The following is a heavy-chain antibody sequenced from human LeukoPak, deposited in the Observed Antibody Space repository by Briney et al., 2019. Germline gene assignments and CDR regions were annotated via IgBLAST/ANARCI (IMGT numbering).Heavy chain of an antibody. D-gene: IGHD3-16*02. Sequence: ASVKVSCKASGYTFTGYYMHWVRQAPGQGLEWMGRINPNSGGTNYAQKFQGRVTMTRDTSISTAYMELSRLRSDDTAVYYCASWITFGGVIVDDWFDPWGQGTLVTASS. J-gene: IGHJ5*02. CDR1: GYTFTGYY. CDR3: ASWITFGGVIVDDWFDP. V-gene: IGHV1-2*06. CDR2: INPNSGGT.